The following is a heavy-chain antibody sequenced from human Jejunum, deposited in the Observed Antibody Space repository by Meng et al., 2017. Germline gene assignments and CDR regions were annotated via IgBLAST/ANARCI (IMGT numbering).Heavy chain of an antibody. Sequence: GGSLRLSCATSGFTFSNYVMSWVRQAPGKGLEWVSGIIGTGSIGYYADSVKGRFTNSRDNSKNTLYLQMNSLTADDTAVYYCAKGLYGVQLGGLDVWGQGTTVTVSS. J-gene: IGHJ6*02. CDR3: AKGLYGVQLGGLDV. CDR2: IIGTGSIG. V-gene: IGHV3-23*01. CDR1: GFTFSNYV. D-gene: IGHD7-27*01.